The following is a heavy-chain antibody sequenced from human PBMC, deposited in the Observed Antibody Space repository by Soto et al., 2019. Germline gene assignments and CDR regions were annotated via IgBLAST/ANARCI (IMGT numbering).Heavy chain of an antibody. V-gene: IGHV3-74*01. CDR2: VKGDGSGT. J-gene: IGHJ4*02. CDR1: GFTFSSYW. CDR3: ARDGLITTPGLDFDC. Sequence: EVQLVESGGGLVQPGGSLRLSCAASGFTFSSYWMHWVRQAPGKGLVWVSRVKGDGSGTSYADSVKGRFTISRDNAKNTLYLHMDSLRAEDTAVYYCARDGLITTPGLDFDCWGQGTLVTVSS. D-gene: IGHD6-19*01.